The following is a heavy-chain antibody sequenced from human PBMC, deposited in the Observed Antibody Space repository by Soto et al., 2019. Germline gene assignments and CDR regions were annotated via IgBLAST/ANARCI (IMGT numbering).Heavy chain of an antibody. CDR2: TYYRSRWYS. J-gene: IGHJ6*02. V-gene: IGHV6-1*01. CDR3: ARSEEDSDYYYYGMDV. CDR1: GDTVSSNSVA. Sequence: VQLQQSGPGLVKPSQTLSLTCVGSGDTVSSNSVAWNWVRQSPSRGLEWLGRTYYRSRWYSDYAVSVRSRIDINADTSKNQVSLQLNSVTPEDTAVYYCARSEEDSDYYYYGMDVWGQGTTVTVSS. D-gene: IGHD2-15*01.